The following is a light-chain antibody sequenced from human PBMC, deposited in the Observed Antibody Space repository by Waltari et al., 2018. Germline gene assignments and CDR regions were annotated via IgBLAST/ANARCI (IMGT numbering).Light chain of an antibody. Sequence: QSALTQPASVSGSPGQSIAISCIGTRSVVVANDILSCYQQHPGRAPNLMIHEVTKRPSGVSTRFSGSKSGNTASLTISGLQAEDEADYYCCSYTTIGPVLIGGGTKVTVL. CDR3: CSYTTIGPVL. CDR2: EVT. V-gene: IGLV2-23*02. CDR1: RSVVVANDI. J-gene: IGLJ2*01.